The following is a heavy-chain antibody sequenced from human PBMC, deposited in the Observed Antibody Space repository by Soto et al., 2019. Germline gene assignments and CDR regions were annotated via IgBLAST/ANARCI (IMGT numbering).Heavy chain of an antibody. J-gene: IGHJ4*02. Sequence: GGSLRLSCAASVFTFSNYAMSWVRQAPGKGLEWVSAIGGSDGSTYYADSVKGRFTISRDNSKNTLYLQMNSLRAEDTAVYFCAKDTYDSRGYYLYYFDYWGQGTLVTVSS. V-gene: IGHV3-23*01. CDR1: VFTFSNYA. D-gene: IGHD3-22*01. CDR2: IGGSDGST. CDR3: AKDTYDSRGYYLYYFDY.